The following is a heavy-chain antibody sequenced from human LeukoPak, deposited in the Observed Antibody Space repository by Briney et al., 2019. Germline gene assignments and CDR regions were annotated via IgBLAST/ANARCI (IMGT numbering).Heavy chain of an antibody. V-gene: IGHV4-34*01. CDR3: ARSSYGGNSRGIGRIVYFQH. CDR2: INLRGST. J-gene: IGHJ1*01. CDR1: GGSFSGYY. D-gene: IGHD4-23*01. Sequence: SGTLSLTCAVYGGSFSGYYWSWIRQPPGKGLEWIGEINLRGSTNYIPYLKSRVTISVDTSKNQFSLRLTSVTAADTAVYYCARSSYGGNSRGIGRIVYFQHWGQGTLVTVS.